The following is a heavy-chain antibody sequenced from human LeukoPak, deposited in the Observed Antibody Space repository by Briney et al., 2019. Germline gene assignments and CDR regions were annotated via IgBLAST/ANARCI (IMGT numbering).Heavy chain of an antibody. CDR3: ARAGVTTLDY. Sequence: SETLSLTCAVYGGSFSGYYWSWIRQPPGKGLEWIGEINHSGSTNYNPSLKNRVTMSVDTSKNQFSLKLSSVTAADTAVYYCARAGVTTLDYWGQGTLVTVSS. CDR2: INHSGST. J-gene: IGHJ4*02. V-gene: IGHV4-34*01. CDR1: GGSFSGYY. D-gene: IGHD4-17*01.